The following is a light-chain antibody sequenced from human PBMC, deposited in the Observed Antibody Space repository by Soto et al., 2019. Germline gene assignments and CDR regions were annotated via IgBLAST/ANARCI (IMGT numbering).Light chain of an antibody. V-gene: IGKV3-20*01. CDR3: QQYGSSPRT. Sequence: EIVMTQSPGTLSVSTGERATLSCRASHSVISNLAWYQQKPGQAPRLLIYAASRRATGIPDRFSGSGSGTDFTLTISRLEPEDFAVYYCQQYGSSPRTFGQGTKVDIK. J-gene: IGKJ1*01. CDR2: AAS. CDR1: HSVISN.